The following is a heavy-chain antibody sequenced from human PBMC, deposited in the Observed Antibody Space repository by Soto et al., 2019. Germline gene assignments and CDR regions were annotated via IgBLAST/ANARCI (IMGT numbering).Heavy chain of an antibody. CDR2: IYYSGST. V-gene: IGHV4-31*03. Sequence: SETLSLTCTVSGGSISSGGYYWSWIRQHPGKGLEWIGYIYYSGSTYYNPSLKSRVTISVDTSKNQFSLKLSSVTAADTAVYYCARDGGDAFDPWGQGTLVTVSS. CDR1: GGSISSGGYY. CDR3: ARDGGDAFDP. J-gene: IGHJ5*02. D-gene: IGHD3-16*01.